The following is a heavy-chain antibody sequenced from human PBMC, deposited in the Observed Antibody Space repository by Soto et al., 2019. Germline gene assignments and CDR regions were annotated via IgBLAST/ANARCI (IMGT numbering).Heavy chain of an antibody. CDR3: ARVDSSGYYHFDY. D-gene: IGHD3-22*01. J-gene: IGHJ4*02. CDR2: IYYSGST. Sequence: PSETLSLTCTVSGGSISSYYWSWIRQPPGKGLEWIGYIYYSGSTNYNPSLKSRVTISVDTSKNQFSLKLSSVTAADTAVYYCARVDSSGYYHFDYWGQGTLVTVSS. V-gene: IGHV4-59*01. CDR1: GGSISSYY.